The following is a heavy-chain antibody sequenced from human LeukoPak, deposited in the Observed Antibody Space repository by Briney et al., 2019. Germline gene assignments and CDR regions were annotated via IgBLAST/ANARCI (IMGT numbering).Heavy chain of an antibody. D-gene: IGHD3-3*01. CDR2: ISPNSGGT. CDR1: GYTFTGYY. V-gene: IGHV1-2*02. CDR3: ARVSYDFWSGYFKWFDP. J-gene: IGHJ5*02. Sequence: ASVKVSCKASGYTFTGYYMHWVRQAPGQGLEWMGWISPNSGGTNYAQKFQGRVTMTRDTSISTAYMELSRLRSDDTAVYYCARVSYDFWSGYFKWFDPWGQGTLVTVSS.